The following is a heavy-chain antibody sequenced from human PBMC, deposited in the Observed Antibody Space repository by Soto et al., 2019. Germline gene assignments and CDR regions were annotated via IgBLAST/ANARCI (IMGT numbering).Heavy chain of an antibody. V-gene: IGHV3-23*01. D-gene: IGHD3-9*01. Sequence: GGSLRLSCATSGFTFSTYAMIWVRQAPGKGLQWVSTIRGRGGTTYYADSVKGRFTISRDDSRNTLYLQMNSLRVEDTAVYFCAKDVKYDMLAGYYSYWGHGTLIPVSS. CDR2: IRGRGGTT. CDR1: GFTFSTYA. J-gene: IGHJ4*01. CDR3: AKDVKYDMLAGYYSY.